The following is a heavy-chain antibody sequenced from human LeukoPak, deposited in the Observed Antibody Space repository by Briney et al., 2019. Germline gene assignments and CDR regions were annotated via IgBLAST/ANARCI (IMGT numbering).Heavy chain of an antibody. CDR2: IIPILGIA. CDR1: GGTFSSYA. J-gene: IGHJ4*02. D-gene: IGHD6-19*01. V-gene: IGHV1-69*04. Sequence: SVKVSCKASGGTFSSYAISWVRQAPGQGLEWMGRIIPILGIANYAQEFQGRVTITADKSTSTAYMELSSLRSEDTAVYYCARGIAVAGTGFDYWGQGPLVTAS. CDR3: ARGIAVAGTGFDY.